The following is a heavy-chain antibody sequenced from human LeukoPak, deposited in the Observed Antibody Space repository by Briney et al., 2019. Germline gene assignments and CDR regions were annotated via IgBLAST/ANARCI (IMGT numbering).Heavy chain of an antibody. CDR1: GGSFSGYY. V-gene: IGHV4-34*01. Sequence: SETLSLTCAVYGGSFSGYYWSWIRQPPGKGLEWIGEINHSGSTNYNPSLKSRATISVDTSKNQFSLKLSSVTAADTAVYYCAGRYCTNGVCYTGFDYWGQGTLVTVSS. D-gene: IGHD2-8*01. J-gene: IGHJ4*02. CDR2: INHSGST. CDR3: AGRYCTNGVCYTGFDY.